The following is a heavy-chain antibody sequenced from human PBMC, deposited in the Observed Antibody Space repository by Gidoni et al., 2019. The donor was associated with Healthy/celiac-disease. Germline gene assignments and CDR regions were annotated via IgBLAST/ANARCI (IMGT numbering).Heavy chain of an antibody. CDR2: ISSSSSYI. D-gene: IGHD3-3*01. CDR1: GFTFSSYS. J-gene: IGHJ4*02. V-gene: IGHV3-21*06. Sequence: AASGFTFSSYSMNWVRQAPGQGLEWVSSISSSSSYIYYADSVKGRFTISRDNAKNSLYLQMNSLRAEDTAVYYCASLRFLEPFDYWGQGTLVTVSS. CDR3: ASLRFLEPFDY.